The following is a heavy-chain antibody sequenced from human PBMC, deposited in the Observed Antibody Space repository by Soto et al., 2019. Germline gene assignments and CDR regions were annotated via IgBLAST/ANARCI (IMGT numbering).Heavy chain of an antibody. CDR2: ISGSGGST. CDR3: AKDRRGYSGYVNGEFAY. D-gene: IGHD5-12*01. Sequence: PGGSLRLSCAASGFTFSSYAMSWVRQAPGKGLEWVSAISGSGGSTYYADSVKGRFTISRDNSKNTLYLQMNSLRAEDTAVYYCAKDRRGYSGYVNGEFAYWGQGTLVTVSS. V-gene: IGHV3-23*01. CDR1: GFTFSSYA. J-gene: IGHJ4*02.